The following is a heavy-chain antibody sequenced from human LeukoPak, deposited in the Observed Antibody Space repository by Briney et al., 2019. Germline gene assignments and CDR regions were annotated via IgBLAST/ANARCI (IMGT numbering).Heavy chain of an antibody. CDR1: GFTVSSNY. Sequence: PGGSLRLSCAASGFTVSSNYMSWVRQAPGKGLEWVSVLYSGGSTYYADSVKGRFTISRDNSKNTLYLQMNSLRAEDTAVYYCARTSGSYPDFFDYWGQGTLVTVSS. J-gene: IGHJ4*02. CDR2: LYSGGST. CDR3: ARTSGSYPDFFDY. V-gene: IGHV3-53*01. D-gene: IGHD1-26*01.